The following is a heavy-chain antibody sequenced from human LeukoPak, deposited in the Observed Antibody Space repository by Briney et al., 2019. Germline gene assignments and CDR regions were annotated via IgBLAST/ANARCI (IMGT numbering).Heavy chain of an antibody. CDR1: GGSISSSSYY. V-gene: IGHV4-39*07. Sequence: PSETLSLTCTVSGGSISSSSYYWGWIPQPPGKGLEWIGSIYYSGSTYYNPSLKSRVTISVDTSKNQFSLKLSSVTAADTAVYYCAREPEDWGGRYFDYWGQGTLVTVSS. CDR3: AREPEDWGGRYFDY. CDR2: IYYSGST. J-gene: IGHJ4*02. D-gene: IGHD3/OR15-3a*01.